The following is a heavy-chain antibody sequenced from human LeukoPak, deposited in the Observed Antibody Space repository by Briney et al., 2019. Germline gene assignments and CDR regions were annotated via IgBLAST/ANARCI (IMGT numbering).Heavy chain of an antibody. V-gene: IGHV1-8*01. CDR2: MNPNSGNT. Sequence: ASVKVSCKASGYTFTSYDIHWVRQATGQGLGWMGWMNPNSGNTGYAQKFQGRVPMTRNISISTAYMELSSLRSEDTAVYYCARAGYDFWSGYYSSNWFDPWGQGTLVTVSS. CDR3: ARAGYDFWSGYYSSNWFDP. CDR1: GYTFTSYD. D-gene: IGHD3-3*01. J-gene: IGHJ5*02.